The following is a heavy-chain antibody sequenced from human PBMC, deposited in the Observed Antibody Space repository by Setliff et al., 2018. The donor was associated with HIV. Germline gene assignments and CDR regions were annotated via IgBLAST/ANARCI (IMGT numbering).Heavy chain of an antibody. CDR3: IIAYSSGWLSPMGFDS. CDR1: AGSIGSSTYY. J-gene: IGHJ4*02. CDR2: IYYSGST. D-gene: IGHD6-19*01. V-gene: IGHV4-39*01. Sequence: PSETLSLTCTASAGSIGSSTYYWAWIRQPPGKGLEWIGTIYYSGSTYYNPSLRSRATISVDTSKNQFSLKLSSVTAADTAMYYCIIAYSSGWLSPMGFDSWGQGTLVTVSS.